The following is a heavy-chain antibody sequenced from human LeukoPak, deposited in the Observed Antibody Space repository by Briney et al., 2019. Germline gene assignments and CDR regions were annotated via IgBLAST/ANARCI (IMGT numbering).Heavy chain of an antibody. J-gene: IGHJ4*02. D-gene: IGHD3-3*01. CDR3: ARASRLETTYYDFWSGYSDLDY. CDR1: GYTFTSYG. V-gene: IGHV1-18*01. CDR2: ISAYNGNT. Sequence: ASVEVSCKASGYTFTSYGISWVRQAPGQGLEWMGWISAYNGNTNYAQKLQGRVTMTTDTSTSTAYMELRSLRSDDTAVYYCARASRLETTYYDFWSGYSDLDYWGQGTLVTVSS.